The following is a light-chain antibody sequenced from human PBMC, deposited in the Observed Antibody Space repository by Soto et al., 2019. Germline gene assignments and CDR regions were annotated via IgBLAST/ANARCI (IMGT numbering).Light chain of an antibody. CDR3: QQRSNWPQIT. V-gene: IGKV3-11*01. CDR1: QSVSSS. J-gene: IGKJ5*01. Sequence: EIVLTQSPATLSLSPGEGATLSCSASQSVSSSLAWYQQKPGQAPRLLIYDASNRATGIPARFSGGGSGTDFTLTISSLEPEDFAVYYCQQRSNWPQITFGQGTRLEIK. CDR2: DAS.